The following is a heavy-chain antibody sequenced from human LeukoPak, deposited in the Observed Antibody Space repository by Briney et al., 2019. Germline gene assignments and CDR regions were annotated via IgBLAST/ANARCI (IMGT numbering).Heavy chain of an antibody. V-gene: IGHV1-46*01. CDR1: GYTFTSYY. J-gene: IGHJ4*02. CDR2: INPSGGST. CDR3: AREIMGVSGSYSYFDY. Sequence: ASVKVSCKASGYTFTSYYMHWVRQAPGQGLEWMGIINPSGGSTSYAQKFQGRVTMTRDTSTSTVYMELSSLRSADTAVYYCAREIMGVSGSYSYFDYWGQGTLVTVSS. D-gene: IGHD1-26*01.